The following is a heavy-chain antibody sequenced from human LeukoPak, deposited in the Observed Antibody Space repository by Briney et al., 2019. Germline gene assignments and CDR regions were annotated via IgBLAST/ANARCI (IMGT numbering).Heavy chain of an antibody. Sequence: GGSLRLSCAASGFTFSSYSMNWVRQAPRKGLEWVSFISSSSSYIYYADSVKGRFTISRDSAKNSLYLQMNSLRPEDTAFYYCTKDRGSSGYDDAFDIWGQGTMVTVSS. V-gene: IGHV3-21*04. CDR3: TKDRGSSGYDDAFDI. J-gene: IGHJ3*02. CDR2: ISSSSSYI. CDR1: GFTFSSYS. D-gene: IGHD5-12*01.